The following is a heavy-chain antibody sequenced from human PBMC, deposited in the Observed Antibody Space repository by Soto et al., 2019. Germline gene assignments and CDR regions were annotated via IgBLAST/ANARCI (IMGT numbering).Heavy chain of an antibody. CDR1: GVTLSSDA. V-gene: IGHV3-23*01. J-gene: IGHJ6*03. CDR3: AKTSRSGISYYSYYMDV. Sequence: GGSLRLSCAASGVTLSSDAMSGVRQAAGKVLESVPATSGSGGSTYYADSAKGRFTISSDNSKNTLYLQMTSLTAEDTAVYSCAKTSRSGISYYSYYMDVWGKGPTVTVSS. CDR2: TSGSGGST. D-gene: IGHD3-3*02.